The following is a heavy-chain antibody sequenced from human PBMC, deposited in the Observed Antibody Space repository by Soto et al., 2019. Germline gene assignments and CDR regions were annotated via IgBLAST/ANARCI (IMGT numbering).Heavy chain of an antibody. CDR1: VFSLSNARMG. Sequence: QVTLKESGPVLVKPTETLTLTCTVSVFSLSNARMGVSWIRQPPGKALEWLAHIFSNDEKSYSTSLKSRITSSKATSTSEVVLTMTNMDPVDTATDYCARIQDYSDSSGYYLPIIDYWGQGTLVTVSS. J-gene: IGHJ4*02. CDR3: ARIQDYSDSSGYYLPIIDY. D-gene: IGHD3-22*01. V-gene: IGHV2-26*01. CDR2: IFSNDEK.